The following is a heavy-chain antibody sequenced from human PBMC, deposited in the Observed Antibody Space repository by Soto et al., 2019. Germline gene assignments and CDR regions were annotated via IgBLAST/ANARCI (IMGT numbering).Heavy chain of an antibody. CDR3: ARRMTWSLWCFDL. J-gene: IGHJ2*01. CDR2: MNPNSGNT. Sequence: QVQLLQSGAEVKKPETSVRVSCRASGYTFKDYDINWVRRAPGQGLEWMGWMNPNSGNTAYARKFHDRITMTRSVSARTAFMELSSLTPEDTAVYYCARRMTWSLWCFDLWGSGTHVTVSS. V-gene: IGHV1-8*01. D-gene: IGHD3-3*01. CDR1: GYTFKDYD.